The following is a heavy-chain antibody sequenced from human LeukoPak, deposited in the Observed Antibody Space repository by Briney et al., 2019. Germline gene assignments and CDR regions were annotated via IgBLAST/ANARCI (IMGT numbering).Heavy chain of an antibody. CDR2: ISSSGSTI. D-gene: IGHD4-23*01. CDR3: ARVRLRWQPDAFDI. V-gene: IGHV3-48*03. Sequence: GGSLRLSCAASGFTFSSYEMNWVRQAPGKGLEWVSYISSSGSTIYYADSVKGRFTISRDNARNSLYLQMNSLRAEDTAVYYCARVRLRWQPDAFDIWGQGTMVTVSS. J-gene: IGHJ3*02. CDR1: GFTFSSYE.